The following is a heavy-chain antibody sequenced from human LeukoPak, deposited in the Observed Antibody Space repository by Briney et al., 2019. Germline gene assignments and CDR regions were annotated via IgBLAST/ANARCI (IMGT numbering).Heavy chain of an antibody. Sequence: TGGSLRLSCAPSAFTFSSFWMTWVRQAPGKGLEWVANINEDGSEKNYVDSVKGRFTISRDNAKNSLYLQMNSLRAEDTAVYYCARDRLTGGYGMDVWGQGTTVTVSS. V-gene: IGHV3-7*01. D-gene: IGHD7-27*01. CDR1: AFTFSSFW. J-gene: IGHJ6*02. CDR2: INEDGSEK. CDR3: ARDRLTGGYGMDV.